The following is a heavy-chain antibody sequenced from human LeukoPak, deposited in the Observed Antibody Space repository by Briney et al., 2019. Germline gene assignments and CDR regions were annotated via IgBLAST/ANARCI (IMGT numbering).Heavy chain of an antibody. CDR2: IYTSGST. CDR1: GGSISSGSYY. J-gene: IGHJ2*01. D-gene: IGHD2-2*01. Sequence: SETLSLTCAVSGGSISSGSYYWSWIRQPAGKGLEWIGRIYTSGSTNYNPSLKSRVTISVDTSKNQFSLKLSSVTAADTAVYYCGRSLGYCSSTSCYDWYFDLWGRGTLVTVSS. V-gene: IGHV4-61*02. CDR3: GRSLGYCSSTSCYDWYFDL.